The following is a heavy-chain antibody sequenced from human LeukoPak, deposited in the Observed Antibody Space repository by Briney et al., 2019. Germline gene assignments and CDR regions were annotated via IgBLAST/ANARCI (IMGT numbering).Heavy chain of an antibody. D-gene: IGHD4-23*01. V-gene: IGHV4-34*01. CDR1: GGSFSGYY. J-gene: IGHJ5*02. Sequence: SETLSLTRAVYGGSFSGYYWGWIRQPPGKGLEWIGEINHSGSTNYSPSLKSRATISIDTSKNQFSLKLSSVTAADTAVYYCARVGYSGYSTVVTPDWFDPWGQGTLVTVSS. CDR3: ARVGYSGYSTVVTPDWFDP. CDR2: INHSGST.